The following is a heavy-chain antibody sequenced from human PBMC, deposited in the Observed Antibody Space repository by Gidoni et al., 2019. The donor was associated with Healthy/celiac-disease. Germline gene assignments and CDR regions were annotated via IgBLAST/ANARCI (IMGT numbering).Heavy chain of an antibody. J-gene: IGHJ6*02. CDR1: GFTFSNAW. CDR2: IKSKTDGGTT. V-gene: IGHV3-15*01. D-gene: IGHD2-15*01. Sequence: EVQLVESGGVLVKPGGSLRLSCAASGFTFSNAWMSWVRPAPGKGLEWVGRIKSKTDGGTTDYAAPVKGRFTISRDDSKNTLYLQMNSLKTEDTAVYYCTTGDCSGGSCYSPSYYYYGMDVWGQGTTVTVSS. CDR3: TTGDCSGGSCYSPSYYYYGMDV.